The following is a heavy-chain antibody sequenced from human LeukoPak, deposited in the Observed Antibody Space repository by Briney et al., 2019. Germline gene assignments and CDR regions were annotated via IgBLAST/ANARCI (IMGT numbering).Heavy chain of an antibody. CDR2: IKQDGSEK. V-gene: IGHV3-7*01. CDR3: ARGGDLNFGEFHV. J-gene: IGHJ4*02. D-gene: IGHD3-10*01. Sequence: PGGSLRLSCAASGFTFSSYWMSWVRQAPGKGLEWVANIKQDGSEKYYVDSVKGRFTISRDNAKNSLYLQMNSLRAGDTAVYYCARGGDLNFGEFHVWGQGTLVTVSS. CDR1: GFTFSSYW.